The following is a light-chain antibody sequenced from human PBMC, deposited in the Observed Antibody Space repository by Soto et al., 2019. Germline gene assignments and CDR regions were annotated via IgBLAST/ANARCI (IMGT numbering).Light chain of an antibody. J-gene: IGLJ3*02. CDR1: SSDVGGWPH. CDR2: EVS. Sequence: QSALTQPASVSASPGQSITISCAGTSSDVGGWPHVSWYQQHPGKAPKLMIYEVSNRPSGVSNRFSASKSGNTASLTISGLQAEDEADYYCYSYTSSSALMVFGGGTKLTVL. V-gene: IGLV2-14*01. CDR3: YSYTSSSALMV.